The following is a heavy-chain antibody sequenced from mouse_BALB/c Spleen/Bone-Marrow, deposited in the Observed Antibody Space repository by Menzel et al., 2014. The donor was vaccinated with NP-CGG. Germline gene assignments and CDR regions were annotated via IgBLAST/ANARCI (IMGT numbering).Heavy chain of an antibody. CDR3: ARQRGYAYAMDY. J-gene: IGHJ4*01. D-gene: IGHD2-2*01. CDR1: GFTFSSFG. V-gene: IGHV5-17*03. Sequence: DVMLVESGGGLVQPGGSRKLSCAASGFTFSSFGMHWVRQAPEKGLEWVAYISSGGINTYYPDTVKGRFTISRDNAKNTLYLQMNSLKSEDTAMYYCARQRGYAYAMDYWGQGTSVTVSS. CDR2: ISSGGINT.